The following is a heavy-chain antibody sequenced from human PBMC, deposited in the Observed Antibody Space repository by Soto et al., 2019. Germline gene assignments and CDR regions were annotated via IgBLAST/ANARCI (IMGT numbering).Heavy chain of an antibody. CDR2: IYYSGST. J-gene: IGHJ4*02. CDR3: ASRGGGSSSSDPDYFDY. V-gene: IGHV4-31*03. CDR1: GGSISSGGYY. D-gene: IGHD6-6*01. Sequence: SETLSLTCTVSGGSISSGGYYWSWIRQHPGKGLEWIGYIYYSGSTYYNPSLKSRVTISVDTSKNQFSLKLSSVTAADTAVYYCASRGGGSSSSDPDYFDYWGQGTLVTVSS.